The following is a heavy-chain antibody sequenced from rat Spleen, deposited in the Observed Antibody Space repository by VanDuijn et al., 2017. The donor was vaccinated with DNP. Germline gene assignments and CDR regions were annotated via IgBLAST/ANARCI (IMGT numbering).Heavy chain of an antibody. CDR1: GFTFSHYW. V-gene: IGHV5-31*01. CDR2: ITSGGSS. Sequence: EVQLVESGGDLVQPGRSLKLSCAASGFTFSHYWMTWIRQVPGKGLEWIASITSGGSSYYPDSVKGRFTISRDNAKSTLYLQMDSQRSGDTATYYCTTDPYYWGQGVMVTVSS. J-gene: IGHJ2*01. CDR3: TTDPYY.